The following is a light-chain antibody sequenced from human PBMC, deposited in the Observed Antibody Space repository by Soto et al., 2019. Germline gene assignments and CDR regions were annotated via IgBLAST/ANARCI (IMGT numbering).Light chain of an antibody. CDR3: QQYASSVVYT. V-gene: IGKV3-20*01. CDR2: AAS. CDR1: QSLTTRY. J-gene: IGKJ2*01. Sequence: EIVLTQSPGTLSLSPGEPATLSCRASQSLTTRYLAWYQQKTGQAPRLLIYAASTSATGTPDRFSGSGSGTDFTLTISSLETEDFAVYFCQQYASSVVYTFGQGTKLEIK.